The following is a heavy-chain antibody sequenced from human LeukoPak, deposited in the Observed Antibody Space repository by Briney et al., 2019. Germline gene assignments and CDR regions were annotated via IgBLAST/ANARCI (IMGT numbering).Heavy chain of an antibody. CDR1: GGSISSSSYY. D-gene: IGHD6-6*01. V-gene: IGHV4-39*01. CDR3: ARTGYSSSFPDY. CDR2: IYYRGST. Sequence: SETLSLTCTVSGGSISSSSYYWGWIRQPPGKGLEWIGSIYYRGSTYYNPSLKSRFTISVDTSKNQFSLKLSSVTAADTAVYYCARTGYSSSFPDYWGQGTLVTVSS. J-gene: IGHJ4*02.